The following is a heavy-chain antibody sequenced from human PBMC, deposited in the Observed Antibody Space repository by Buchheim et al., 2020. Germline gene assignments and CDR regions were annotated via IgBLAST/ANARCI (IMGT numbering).Heavy chain of an antibody. D-gene: IGHD6-19*01. J-gene: IGHJ4*02. Sequence: EVQLVESGGGLVQPGGSLRLSCAASGFTVSSNYMSWVRQAPGKGLEWVSVIYSGGSTYYADSVKGRFTISRDNSKNTLYLQMNSLRAEDAAVYYCARASSVAGTPYFFDYWGQGTL. CDR1: GFTVSSNY. CDR3: ARASSVAGTPYFFDY. CDR2: IYSGGST. V-gene: IGHV3-66*02.